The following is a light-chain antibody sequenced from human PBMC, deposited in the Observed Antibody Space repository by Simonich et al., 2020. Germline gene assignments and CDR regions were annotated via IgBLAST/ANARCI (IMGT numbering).Light chain of an antibody. CDR2: DVI. J-gene: IGLJ3*02. CDR3: SSYTSSSTFDWV. CDR1: SSDVGGYHY. V-gene: IGLV2-14*01. Sequence: QSALTQPASVSGSPGQSITISCTGTSSDVGGYHYVSWYQQHPGKAPKLMIYDVIKRHAGVSNRFSGSKSGNTAALTISGLQAEDEADYYCSSYTSSSTFDWVFGGGTKLTVL.